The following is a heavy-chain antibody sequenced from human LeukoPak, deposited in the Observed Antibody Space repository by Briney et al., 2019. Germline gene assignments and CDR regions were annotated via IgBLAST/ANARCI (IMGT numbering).Heavy chain of an antibody. J-gene: IGHJ5*02. CDR2: IIPILGIA. Sequence: ASVKVSCKASGGTFSSYAIIWVRQAPGQGLEWMGRIIPILGIANYAQKLQGRVTMTTDTSTSTAYMELRSLRSDDTAVYYCARDLRGGYDFRIPDPNWFDPWGQGTLVTVSS. D-gene: IGHD5-12*01. V-gene: IGHV1-69*04. CDR1: GGTFSSYA. CDR3: ARDLRGGYDFRIPDPNWFDP.